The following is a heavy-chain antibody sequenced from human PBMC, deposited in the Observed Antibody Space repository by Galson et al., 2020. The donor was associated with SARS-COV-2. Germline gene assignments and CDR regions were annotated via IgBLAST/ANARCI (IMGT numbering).Heavy chain of an antibody. D-gene: IGHD1-1*01. J-gene: IGHJ6*02. CDR2: ISWDSNFI. Sequence: GGSLRLSCAASGFTFDDFAMHWVRQAPGKGLEWVSAISWDSNFIDYADSVKGQFIISRDNAKNSLYLQMNSLRTEDTALYYCAKEGTLIYGMEVWGQGTTVTVSS. CDR1: GFTFDDFA. V-gene: IGHV3-9*01. CDR3: AKEGTLIYGMEV.